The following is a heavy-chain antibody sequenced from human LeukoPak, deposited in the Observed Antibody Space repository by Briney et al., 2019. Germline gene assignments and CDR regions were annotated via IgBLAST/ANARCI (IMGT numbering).Heavy chain of an antibody. CDR2: INPYSGGT. CDR1: GYTFTGYY. Sequence: ASVKVSCKASGYTFTGYYIHWVRQAPGQGFECMGWINPYSGGTNYAQKFQGRVTMTRDTSISTAYMELSRLRSDDTAVYYCARDLYQWLPSTRPRDYYYYMDVWGEGTTVTVSS. CDR3: ARDLYQWLPSTRPRDYYYYMDV. D-gene: IGHD6-19*01. J-gene: IGHJ6*03. V-gene: IGHV1-2*02.